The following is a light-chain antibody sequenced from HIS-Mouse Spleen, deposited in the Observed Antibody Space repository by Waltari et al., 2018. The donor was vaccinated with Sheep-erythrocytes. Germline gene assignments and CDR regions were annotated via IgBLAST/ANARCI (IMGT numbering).Light chain of an antibody. CDR1: QSVSSY. CDR3: QQRSNWPPIT. Sequence: EIVLTQPPATLSLSPGERATLSCRASQSVSSYLAWYQQKPGQAPRLLIYDASNRATGIPARFSGSGSGTDFTHTISSLEPEDFAVYYCQQRSNWPPITFGQGTRLEIK. V-gene: IGKV3-11*01. J-gene: IGKJ5*01. CDR2: DAS.